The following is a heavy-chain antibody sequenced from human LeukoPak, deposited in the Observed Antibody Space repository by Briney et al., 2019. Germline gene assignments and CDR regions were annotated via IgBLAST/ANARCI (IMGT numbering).Heavy chain of an antibody. CDR3: ARARRPILIVGATIYFDY. CDR1: GFTFSSYE. V-gene: IGHV3-48*03. J-gene: IGHJ4*02. Sequence: GGSLRLSCSASGFTFSSYEMNWVRQAPGKGLEWISYITGSGDTIYYADSVKGRFTISRDNAKNSLYLQMNSLRAEDTAVYYCARARRPILIVGATIYFDYWGQGTLVTVSS. D-gene: IGHD1-26*01. CDR2: ITGSGDTI.